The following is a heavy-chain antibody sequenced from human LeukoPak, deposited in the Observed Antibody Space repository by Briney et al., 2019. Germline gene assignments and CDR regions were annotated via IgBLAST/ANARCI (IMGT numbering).Heavy chain of an antibody. V-gene: IGHV3-48*03. J-gene: IGHJ4*02. Sequence: PGGPLRLSCAASGFTFSSYEMNWVRQAPGKGLEWVSYISSSGSTIYYADSVKGRFTISRDNAKNSLYQQMNSLRAEDTAVYYCAEERNGSWSRLGFWGQGTLVTVSS. CDR3: AEERNGSWSRLGF. D-gene: IGHD3-10*01. CDR2: ISSSGSTI. CDR1: GFTFSSYE.